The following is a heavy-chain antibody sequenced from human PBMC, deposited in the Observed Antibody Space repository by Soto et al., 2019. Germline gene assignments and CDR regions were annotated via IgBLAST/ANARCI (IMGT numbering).Heavy chain of an antibody. Sequence: SVKVSCKASGGTFSSYAISWVRQAPGQGLEWMGGIIPIFGTANYAQKFQGWVTMTRDTSISTAYMELSRLRSDDTAVYYCARAREVRGVIGYYYYGMDVWGQGTTVTVSS. V-gene: IGHV1-69*05. CDR3: ARAREVRGVIGYYYYGMDV. CDR1: GGTFSSYA. CDR2: IIPIFGTA. D-gene: IGHD3-10*01. J-gene: IGHJ6*02.